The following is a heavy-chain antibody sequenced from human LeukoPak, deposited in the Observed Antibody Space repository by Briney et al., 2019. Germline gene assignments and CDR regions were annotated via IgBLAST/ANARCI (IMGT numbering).Heavy chain of an antibody. Sequence: GGSLRLSCAASGFTFSHYGMHWVRQAPGKGLVWVSRINSDGNTKIYADSVKGRFTVSRDNAKNTLYLQMNSLRAEDTAVYSCARDFVEFDYWGQGTLVTVSS. CDR3: ARDFVEFDY. J-gene: IGHJ4*02. CDR1: GFTFSHYG. D-gene: IGHD6-6*01. CDR2: INSDGNTK. V-gene: IGHV3-74*01.